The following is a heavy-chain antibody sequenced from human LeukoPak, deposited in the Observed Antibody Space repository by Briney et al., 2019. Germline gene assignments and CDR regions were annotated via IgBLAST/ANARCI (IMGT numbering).Heavy chain of an antibody. V-gene: IGHV4-39*07. J-gene: IGHJ5*02. CDR1: GGSISSGDYY. D-gene: IGHD3-3*01. CDR3: ARGLRLGRFDP. Sequence: SETLSLTCTVSGGSISSGDYYWSWIRQPPGKGLEWIGEINHSGSTNYNPSLKSRVTISVDTSKNQFSLKLSSVTAADTAVYYCARGLRLGRFDPWGQGTLVTVSS. CDR2: INHSGST.